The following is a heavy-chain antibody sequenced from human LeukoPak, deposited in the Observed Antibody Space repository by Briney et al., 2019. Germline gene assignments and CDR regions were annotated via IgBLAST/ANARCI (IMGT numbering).Heavy chain of an antibody. V-gene: IGHV3-23*01. CDR1: GFTFSSYA. CDR2: ISNNGVNR. D-gene: IGHD6-19*01. CDR3: AKGEFGRGWPN. Sequence: GGSLRLSCAASGFTFSSYALNWVRQAPRKGLEWVSGISNNGVNRNYADSVKGRFTISRDNSKNTLYPQMNSLRAEDTAVYYCAKGEFGRGWPNWGQGTLVTVSS. J-gene: IGHJ4*02.